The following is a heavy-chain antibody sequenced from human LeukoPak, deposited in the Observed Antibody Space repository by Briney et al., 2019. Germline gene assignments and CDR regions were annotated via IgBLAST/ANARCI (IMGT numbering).Heavy chain of an antibody. J-gene: IGHJ4*02. CDR1: GVTVSSNY. V-gene: IGHV3-66*02. CDR2: IYSGGNT. Sequence: VGSLRLSCAASGVTVSSNYMNWVRQAPGKGLEWASIIYSGGNTYYADSVKGRFTISRDNSKNTLYLQMNSLRAEDTAVYYCARNIAAAGPYYFDSWGQGTLVTVTS. CDR3: ARNIAAAGPYYFDS. D-gene: IGHD6-13*01.